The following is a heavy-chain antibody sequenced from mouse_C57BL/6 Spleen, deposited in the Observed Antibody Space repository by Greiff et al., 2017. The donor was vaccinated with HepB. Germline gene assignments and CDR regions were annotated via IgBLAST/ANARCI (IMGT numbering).Heavy chain of an antibody. CDR2: IYPRSGNT. J-gene: IGHJ2*01. D-gene: IGHD1-1*01. V-gene: IGHV1-81*01. CDR1: GYTFTSYG. CDR3: ARRFDYYGSTSYYFDY. Sequence: VQLQQSGAELARPGASVKLSCKASGYTFTSYGISWVKQRTGQGLEWIGEIYPRSGNTYYNEKFKGKATLTADKSSSTAYMELRRRTSEDSAVYFCARRFDYYGSTSYYFDYWGQGTTLTVSS.